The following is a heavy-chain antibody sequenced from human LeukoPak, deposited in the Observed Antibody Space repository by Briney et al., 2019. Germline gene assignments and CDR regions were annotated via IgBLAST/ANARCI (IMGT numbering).Heavy chain of an antibody. CDR2: VNIDGSIT. V-gene: IGHV3-74*01. CDR3: ARASYYYGSGSYYNLLLLYYFDF. CDR1: GFTFESYW. J-gene: IGHJ4*02. Sequence: GGSLRLSCAASGFTFESYWMHWVRQVPGKGLVWVSRVNIDGSITTYADSVRGRFTISRDNAKNTLYLQMNSLRAEDTAMYYCARASYYYGSGSYYNLLLLYYFDFWGQGTLVTVSS. D-gene: IGHD3-10*01.